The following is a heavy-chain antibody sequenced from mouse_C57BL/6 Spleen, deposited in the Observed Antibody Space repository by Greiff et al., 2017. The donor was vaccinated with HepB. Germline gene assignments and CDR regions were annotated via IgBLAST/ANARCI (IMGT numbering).Heavy chain of an antibody. CDR2: ISSGSSTI. CDR1: GFTFSDYG. Sequence: EVQVVESGGGLVKPGGSLKLPCVASGFTFSDYGMHWARQAPEKGLVWVAYISSGSSTIYYADTVKGRFTISRDNAKNTLFLQMTSLRSENTTLYYCATVHYDGYHPFAYWGQGTLVTVAA. V-gene: IGHV5-17*01. J-gene: IGHJ3*01. D-gene: IGHD2-3*01. CDR3: ATVHYDGYHPFAY.